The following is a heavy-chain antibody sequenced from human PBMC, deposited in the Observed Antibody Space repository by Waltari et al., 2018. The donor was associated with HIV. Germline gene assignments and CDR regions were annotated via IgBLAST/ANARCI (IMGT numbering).Heavy chain of an antibody. Sequence: VQLHQGGASLLKPLETLSLTCAVVGGSLNGYYWTCIRPSPGKGLEWIGEVNEGENSNYNPSLKSRVTISVDTSKRQFFLHLRSVRAADTAIYYCARGFDGFNFLYYYSGMEVWGLGTTVTVSS. CDR2: VNEGENS. CDR1: GGSLNGYY. J-gene: IGHJ6*02. CDR3: ARGFDGFNFLYYYSGMEV. V-gene: IGHV4-34*01. D-gene: IGHD1-1*01.